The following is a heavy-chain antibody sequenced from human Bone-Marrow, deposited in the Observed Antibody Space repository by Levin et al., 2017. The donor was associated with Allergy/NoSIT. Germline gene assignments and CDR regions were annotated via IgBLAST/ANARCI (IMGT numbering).Heavy chain of an antibody. CDR3: ARVEEWELLYYFDY. CDR1: GFTFSSYW. Sequence: GASVKVSCAASGFTFSSYWMSWVRQAPGKGLEWVANIKQDGSEKYYVDSVKGRFTISRDNAKNSLYLQMNSLRAEDTAVYYCARVEEWELLYYFDYWGQGTLVTVSS. CDR2: IKQDGSEK. J-gene: IGHJ4*02. V-gene: IGHV3-7*01. D-gene: IGHD1-26*01.